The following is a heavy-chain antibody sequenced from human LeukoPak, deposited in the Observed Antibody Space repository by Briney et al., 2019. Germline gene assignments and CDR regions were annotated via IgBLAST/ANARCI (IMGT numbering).Heavy chain of an antibody. D-gene: IGHD5-18*01. CDR1: GDSISSGDYY. V-gene: IGHV4-61*02. Sequence: SETLSLTCTVSGDSISSGDYYWSWIRQPAGKGLEWIGRISSSGSTNYNPSLKSRVTISVDTSKNQFSLKLSSVTAADTAVYYCARHGSLGYYRWGQGTLVTVSS. J-gene: IGHJ4*02. CDR3: ARHGSLGYYR. CDR2: ISSSGST.